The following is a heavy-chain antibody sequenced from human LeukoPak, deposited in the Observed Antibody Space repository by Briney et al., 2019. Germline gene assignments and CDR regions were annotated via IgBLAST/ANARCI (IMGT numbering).Heavy chain of an antibody. J-gene: IGHJ5*02. V-gene: IGHV3-23*01. Sequence: PGGSLRLSCAASGFTFSSYAMCWVRQAPGKGLEWVSAISGSGGSTYYADSVRGRFTISRDNSKNTLYLQMNSLRAEDTAVYYCAKTTMVRGVDVNWFDPWGQGTLVTVSS. D-gene: IGHD3-10*01. CDR3: AKTTMVRGVDVNWFDP. CDR2: ISGSGGST. CDR1: GFTFSSYA.